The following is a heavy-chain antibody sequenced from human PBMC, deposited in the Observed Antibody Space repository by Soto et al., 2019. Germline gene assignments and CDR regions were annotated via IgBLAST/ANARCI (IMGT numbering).Heavy chain of an antibody. J-gene: IGHJ3*02. V-gene: IGHV2-5*01. CDR2: IYWYDDK. D-gene: IGHD3-9*01. CDR1: GFSLSTSGVG. CDR3: AHRCQHDYDILTDYTGSAFDI. Sequence: QITLKESGPTLVKPTQTLTLTCTFSGFSLSTSGVGVGWIRQPPGKALEWPALIYWYDDKRYSPSLKSRLTITKDTSKNQLVLTMTNMDPVDTATYYCAHRCQHDYDILTDYTGSAFDIWGQGTMVTVSS.